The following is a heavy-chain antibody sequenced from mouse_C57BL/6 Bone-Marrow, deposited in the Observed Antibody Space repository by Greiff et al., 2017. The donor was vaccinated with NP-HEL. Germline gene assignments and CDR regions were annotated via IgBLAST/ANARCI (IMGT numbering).Heavy chain of an antibody. J-gene: IGHJ3*01. Sequence: VQLQQSGAELVRPGTSVKLSCKASGYTFTSYWMHWVKQRPGQGLEWIGVIDPSDSYTNYNQKFKGKATLTVDTSSSTAYMQLSSLTSEDSAVYYCAPSSWFAYWGQGTLVTVSA. CDR2: IDPSDSYT. V-gene: IGHV1-59*01. CDR1: GYTFTSYW. D-gene: IGHD3-1*01. CDR3: APSSWFAY.